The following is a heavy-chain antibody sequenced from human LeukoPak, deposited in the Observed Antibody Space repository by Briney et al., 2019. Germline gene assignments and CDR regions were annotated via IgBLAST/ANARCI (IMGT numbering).Heavy chain of an antibody. CDR1: GFTFSSYG. D-gene: IGHD2-2*01. CDR2: IWYDGSNK. Sequence: GGSLRLSCAASGFTFSSYGMHWVRQAPGKGLEWVAVIWYDGSNKYYADPVKGRFTISRDNSKNTLYLQMNSLRAEDTAVYYCAKDKGGVSSTIMDVWGQGTTVTVSS. CDR3: AKDKGGVSSTIMDV. V-gene: IGHV3-33*06. J-gene: IGHJ6*02.